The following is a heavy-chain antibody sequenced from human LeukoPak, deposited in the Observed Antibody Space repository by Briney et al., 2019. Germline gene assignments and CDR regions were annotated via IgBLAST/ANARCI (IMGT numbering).Heavy chain of an antibody. CDR3: AKGHYYGSGSLDY. J-gene: IGHJ4*02. V-gene: IGHV3-23*01. D-gene: IGHD3-10*01. CDR2: IGGSGGST. CDR1: GFTFSSYG. Sequence: GGSLRLSCAASGFTFSSYGMSWVRQAPGKGLEWVSAIGGSGGSTYYADSVKGRFTISRDNSKNTLYVQMNSLRAEDTAVYYCAKGHYYGSGSLDYWGQGSLVTVSS.